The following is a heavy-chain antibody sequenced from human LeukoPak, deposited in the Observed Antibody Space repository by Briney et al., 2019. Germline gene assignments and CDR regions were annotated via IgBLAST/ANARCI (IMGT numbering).Heavy chain of an antibody. V-gene: IGHV4-39*07. D-gene: IGHD4-11*01. J-gene: IGHJ6*03. CDR3: ARGRVSSSTWYSTYYYFFYVDF. Sequence: TFSSYGMSWVRQAPGKGLEWVGSIYYSGSTYYNPSLKSRVTISVDTSNNFFSLRLRSVTAADTAVYFCARGRVSSSTWYSTYYYFFYVDFWGKGTTVTVSS. CDR2: IYYSGST. CDR1: TFSSYG.